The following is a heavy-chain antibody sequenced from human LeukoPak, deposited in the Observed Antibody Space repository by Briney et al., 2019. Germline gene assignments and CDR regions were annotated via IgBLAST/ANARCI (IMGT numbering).Heavy chain of an antibody. V-gene: IGHV4-4*07. CDR1: GGSISSYY. D-gene: IGHD4-17*01. CDR3: ARDHDYGDYPDY. CDR2: IYTSGST. J-gene: IGHJ4*02. Sequence: SETLSITCAVSGGSISSYYWSWIRQPAGKGLEWIGRIYTSGSTNYNPSLKSRVTMSVDTSKNQFSLKLSSVTAADTAVYYCARDHDYGDYPDYWGQGTLVTVSS.